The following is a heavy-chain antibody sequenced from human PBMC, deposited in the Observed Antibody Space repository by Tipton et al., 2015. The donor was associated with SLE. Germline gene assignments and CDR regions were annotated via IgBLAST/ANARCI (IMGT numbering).Heavy chain of an antibody. Sequence: GSLRLSCAASGFTISRYWMHWVRQAPGKGLVWVSRINSDGSSTSYADSVKGRFTISRDNAKNTLYLQMNSLRAEDTAVYYCARGETFGVVMTNWGQGTLVTVSS. CDR2: INSDGSST. D-gene: IGHD3-3*01. CDR3: ARGETFGVVMTN. J-gene: IGHJ4*02. CDR1: GFTISRYW. V-gene: IGHV3-74*01.